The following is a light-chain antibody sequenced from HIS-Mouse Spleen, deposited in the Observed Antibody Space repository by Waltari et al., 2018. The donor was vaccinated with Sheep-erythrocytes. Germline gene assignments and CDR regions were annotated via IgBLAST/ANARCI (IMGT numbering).Light chain of an antibody. V-gene: IGLV2-11*01. CDR2: DVS. CDR1: SSDVGGYNY. Sequence: QSALTQPRSVSGSPGQSVTISCTGPSSDVGGYNYVSWYQQHPGKAPKPMIYDVSKRPSGGPDRVSGSKSGNTASLTISGLQAEDEADYYCCSYAGSYNYVFGTGTKVTVL. J-gene: IGLJ1*01. CDR3: CSYAGSYNYV.